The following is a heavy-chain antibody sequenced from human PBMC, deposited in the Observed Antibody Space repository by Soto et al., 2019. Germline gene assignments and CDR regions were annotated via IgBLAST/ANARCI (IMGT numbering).Heavy chain of an antibody. CDR2: ISRSTSYI. V-gene: IGHV3-21*01. CDR1: GFSFSSYS. Sequence: EVQLVESGGGLVKPGGSLRLSCAASGFSFSSYSMNWVRQAPGKGLEWVSSISRSTSYINYADSVKGRCIISRDNAKKSLYIQMNSLRAADTAVYYCARGYTGYCSGGTCYWFDPWGQGTLVTVSS. CDR3: ARGYTGYCSGGTCYWFDP. D-gene: IGHD2-15*01. J-gene: IGHJ5*02.